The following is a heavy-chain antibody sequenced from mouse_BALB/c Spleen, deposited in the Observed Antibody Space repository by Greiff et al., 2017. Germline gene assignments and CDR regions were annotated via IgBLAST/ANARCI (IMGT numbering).Heavy chain of an antibody. V-gene: IGHV3-2*02. Sequence: DVKLQESGPGLVKPSQSLSLTCTVTGYSITSDYAWNWIRQFPGNKLEWMGYISYSGSTSYNPSLKSRISITRDTSKNQFFLQLNSVTTEDTATYYCASSYYGSRPPWFAYWGQGTLVTVSA. CDR1: GYSITSDYA. CDR2: ISYSGST. CDR3: ASSYYGSRPPWFAY. J-gene: IGHJ3*01. D-gene: IGHD1-1*01.